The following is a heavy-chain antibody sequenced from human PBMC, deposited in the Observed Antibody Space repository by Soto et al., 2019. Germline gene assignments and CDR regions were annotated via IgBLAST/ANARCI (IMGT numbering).Heavy chain of an antibody. Sequence: PSETLSLTCTVTGGAISSYYWSWIRQPPGKGLEWIGYIYYSGSTNYNPSLKSRVTISVDTSKNQFSLKLSSVTAADTAVYYCARVKHWFDPWGQGTLVTVSS. CDR3: ARVKHWFDP. CDR2: IYYSGST. CDR1: GGAISSYY. J-gene: IGHJ5*02. D-gene: IGHD2-21*01. V-gene: IGHV4-59*01.